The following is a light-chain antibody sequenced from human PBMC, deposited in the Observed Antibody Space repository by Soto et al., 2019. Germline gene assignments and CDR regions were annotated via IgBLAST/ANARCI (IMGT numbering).Light chain of an antibody. CDR3: AAWNDGLNAYV. CDR2: SNN. CDR1: SSNIGSNI. V-gene: IGLV1-44*01. Sequence: QPPSASGTPGQRVIISCSGSSSNIGSNIVNWYQQLPGTAPKLLIYSNNQRPSGVPDRFSGSKSGTSASLAISGLQSDDEADYYCAAWNDGLNAYVFGTGTKVTVL. J-gene: IGLJ1*01.